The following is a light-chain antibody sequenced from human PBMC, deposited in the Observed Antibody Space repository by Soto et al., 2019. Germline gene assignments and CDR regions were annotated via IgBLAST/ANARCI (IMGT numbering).Light chain of an antibody. J-gene: IGKJ4*01. Sequence: EIVMTQSPVTLSLSPGERATLSCRASHDVSSRLAWYQQKPGQAPRLLIYDASTRATGLPARFSGSGSGTEFTLTISSLQSEDFAVYYCQQYTNWPLTFGGGAKVEIK. CDR2: DAS. V-gene: IGKV3-15*01. CDR1: HDVSSR. CDR3: QQYTNWPLT.